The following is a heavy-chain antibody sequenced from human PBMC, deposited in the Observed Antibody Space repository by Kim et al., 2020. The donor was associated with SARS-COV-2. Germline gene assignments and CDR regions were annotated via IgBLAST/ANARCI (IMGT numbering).Heavy chain of an antibody. CDR2: IYYSGST. D-gene: IGHD5-12*01. J-gene: IGHJ6*02. CDR1: GGSVSSGSYY. V-gene: IGHV4-61*01. Sequence: SETLSLTCTVSGGSVSSGSYYWSWIRQPPGKGLEWFGYIYYSGSTNYNPSLKSRITISVDTSKNQFSLKLSSVTAADTAVYYCAGDGVATTRYYYYYGMDDWGQGTTVTVSS. CDR3: AGDGVATTRYYYYYGMDD.